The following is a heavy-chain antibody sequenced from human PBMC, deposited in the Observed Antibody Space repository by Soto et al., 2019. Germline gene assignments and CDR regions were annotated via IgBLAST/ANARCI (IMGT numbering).Heavy chain of an antibody. Sequence: GGSLRLSCAASGFTFSSYAMHWVRQAPGKGLEWVAVISYDGSNKYYADSVKGRFTISRDNSKNTLYLQMNSLRAEDTAVYYCARDATYSSGWGVDYFDYWGQGTLVTVSS. J-gene: IGHJ4*02. V-gene: IGHV3-30-3*01. CDR1: GFTFSSYA. CDR2: ISYDGSNK. D-gene: IGHD6-19*01. CDR3: ARDATYSSGWGVDYFDY.